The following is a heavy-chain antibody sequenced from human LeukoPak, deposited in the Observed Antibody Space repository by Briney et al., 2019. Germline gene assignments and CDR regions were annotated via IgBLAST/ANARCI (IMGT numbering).Heavy chain of an antibody. CDR3: AKALDRRITMVREGFDY. CDR1: GFTFDDYA. CDR2: ISWNSGSI. V-gene: IGHV3-9*01. D-gene: IGHD3-10*01. J-gene: IGHJ4*02. Sequence: PGRSLRLSCAASGFTFDDYAMHWVRQAPGKGLAWVSGISWNSGSIGYAASVKGRFTISRDNAKNSLYLQMNSLRAEDTALYYCAKALDRRITMVREGFDYWGQGTLVTVSS.